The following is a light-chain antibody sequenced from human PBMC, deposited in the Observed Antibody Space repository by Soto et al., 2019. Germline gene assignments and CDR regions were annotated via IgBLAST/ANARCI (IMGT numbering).Light chain of an antibody. CDR3: HNYET. CDR1: QSISTY. CDR2: AAS. J-gene: IGKJ1*01. Sequence: DIQMTQSPSSLSASVGDRVSITCRASQSISTYLNWYQQKPGKAPKLLIYAASSLQGGVPSRFSGSGSGTDFNLTTSTLATHDFTVYYCHNYETFGQGTKVDIK. V-gene: IGKV1-39*01.